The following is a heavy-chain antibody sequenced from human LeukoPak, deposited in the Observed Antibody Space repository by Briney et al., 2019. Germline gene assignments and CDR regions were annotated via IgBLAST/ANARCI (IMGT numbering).Heavy chain of an antibody. CDR3: TRNRAGYVDF. J-gene: IGHJ4*02. Sequence: PGESLRISCKGSGYSFTTYWISWVRQMPGKGLEWMGRIDPSDSYTNDSPSFQGHVTISTDKSLTTAYLQWSSLKASDTAMYYCTRNRAGYVDFWGQGTLVTVSS. D-gene: IGHD2-15*01. V-gene: IGHV5-10-1*01. CDR2: IDPSDSYT. CDR1: GYSFTTYW.